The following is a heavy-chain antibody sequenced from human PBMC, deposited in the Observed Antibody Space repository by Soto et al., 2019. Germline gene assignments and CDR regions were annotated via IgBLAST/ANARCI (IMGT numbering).Heavy chain of an antibody. CDR2: ISNDGSNK. Sequence: QVPLVESGGGVVQPGRSLRLSCAASGFTFSSYAMHWVRQAPGKGLEWVAVISNDGSNKYYADSVKGRFTISRDNSKNTLYLQMNSLRAEDTAVYYCARELSSRYSSSWYFDYWGQGTLVTVSS. V-gene: IGHV3-30-3*01. CDR3: ARELSSRYSSSWYFDY. CDR1: GFTFSSYA. D-gene: IGHD6-13*01. J-gene: IGHJ4*02.